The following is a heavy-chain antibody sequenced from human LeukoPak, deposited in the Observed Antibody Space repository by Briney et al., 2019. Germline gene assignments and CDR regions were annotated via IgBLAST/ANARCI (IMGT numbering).Heavy chain of an antibody. CDR2: IYSGGST. Sequence: SGGSLRLSCAASGFTFSGSAVHWVRQAPGKGLEWVSVIYSGGSTYYADSVKGRFTISRDNSKNTLYLQMNSLRAEDTAVYYCARDRDANWFDPWGQGTLVTVSS. V-gene: IGHV3-53*01. D-gene: IGHD3-10*01. CDR3: ARDRDANWFDP. CDR1: GFTFSGSA. J-gene: IGHJ5*02.